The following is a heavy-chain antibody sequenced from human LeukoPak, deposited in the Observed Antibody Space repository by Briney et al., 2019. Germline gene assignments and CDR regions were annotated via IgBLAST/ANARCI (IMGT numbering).Heavy chain of an antibody. Sequence: GFTFXXAXXXWVRQAXGKGXXXGGRIKSMTYARTTHYPALVKGRFAISRDDSTNTLYLQMNSLKPEDTAVYYCIWGGGARADYWGQGTLVTVSS. CDR3: IWGGGARADY. V-gene: IGHV3-15*01. D-gene: IGHD3-16*01. CDR1: GFTFXXAX. CDR2: IKSMTYARTT. J-gene: IGHJ4*02.